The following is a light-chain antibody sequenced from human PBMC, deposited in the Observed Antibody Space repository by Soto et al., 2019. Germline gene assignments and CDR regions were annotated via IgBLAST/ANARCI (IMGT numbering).Light chain of an antibody. CDR3: QQYCSSRGFT. Sequence: EIVLTQSPGPLSLSPGERATLSCRASQSVSSSYLAWYQQKPGQAPRLLIYGASSRATGIPDRFSGSESGTDFTLTISRLEPEDFALYYWQQYCSSRGFTRGPGTKVDIK. V-gene: IGKV3-20*01. CDR2: GAS. J-gene: IGKJ3*01. CDR1: QSVSSSY.